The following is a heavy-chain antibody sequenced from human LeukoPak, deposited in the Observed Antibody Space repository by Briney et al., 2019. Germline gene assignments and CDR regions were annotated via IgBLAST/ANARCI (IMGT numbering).Heavy chain of an antibody. CDR3: ASTSPRGYSVWFDP. CDR2: ISSSSSYI. CDR1: GFTFSSYS. Sequence: GGSLRLSCAASGFTFSSYSMNWVRQAPGKGLEWVSSISSSSSYIYYADSVKGRFTISRDNAKNSLYLQMNSLRAEDTAVYYCASTSPRGYSVWFDPWGQGTLVTVSS. D-gene: IGHD5-18*01. J-gene: IGHJ5*02. V-gene: IGHV3-21*01.